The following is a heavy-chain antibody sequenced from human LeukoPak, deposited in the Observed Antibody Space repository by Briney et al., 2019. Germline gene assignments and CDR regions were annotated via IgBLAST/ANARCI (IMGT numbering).Heavy chain of an antibody. CDR2: IYYSGIT. V-gene: IGHV4-59*01. CDR1: GGSISSYY. J-gene: IGHJ4*02. D-gene: IGHD1-1*01. CDR3: ARDGRSGTPEFDY. Sequence: SETLSLTCTVSGGSISSYYWSWIRQPPGKGLEWIGYIYYSGITNYNPSLKSRVTISVETSKNQFSLRLKSVTAADTGVYYCARDGRSGTPEFDYWGQGTLVTVSS.